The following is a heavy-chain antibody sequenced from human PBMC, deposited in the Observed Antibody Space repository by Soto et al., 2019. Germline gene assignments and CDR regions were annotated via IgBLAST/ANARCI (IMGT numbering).Heavy chain of an antibody. CDR3: ARAMSYCSSTSCLAFFDI. D-gene: IGHD2-2*01. V-gene: IGHV1-69*02. J-gene: IGHJ3*02. Sequence: GASVKVSCKASGGTFSSYTISWVRQAPGQGLEWMGRIIPILGIANYAQKFQGRVTITADKSTSTAYMELSSLRSEDTAVYYCARAMSYCSSTSCLAFFDIWGQGTMVTV. CDR2: IIPILGIA. CDR1: GGTFSSYT.